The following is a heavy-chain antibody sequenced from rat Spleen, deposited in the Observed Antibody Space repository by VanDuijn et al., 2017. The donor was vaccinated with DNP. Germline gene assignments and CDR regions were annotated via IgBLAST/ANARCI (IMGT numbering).Heavy chain of an antibody. CDR1: GFTFSNYG. D-gene: IGHD1-11*01. CDR3: ATDRATEGIGDY. Sequence: EVQLVESGGGLVQPGRSLKLSCAASGFTFSNYGMHWIRQAPTKGLEWVASLSPSGGSTYYRDSVKGRFTISRDNAKSTLYLQMDSLRSEETATYYCATDRATEGIGDYWGQGVMVTVSS. J-gene: IGHJ2*01. V-gene: IGHV5-19*01. CDR2: LSPSGGST.